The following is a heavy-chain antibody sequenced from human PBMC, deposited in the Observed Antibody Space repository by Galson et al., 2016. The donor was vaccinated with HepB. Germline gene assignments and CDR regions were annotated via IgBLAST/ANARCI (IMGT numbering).Heavy chain of an antibody. V-gene: IGHV3-30*18. D-gene: IGHD2-2*01. Sequence: SLRLSCAASGFTFSSYGMHWVRQAPGKGLEWVAVISYDGSNKYYADSVKGRFTISRDNSKNTLYLQMNSLRDEDTAVYYCAKDSNWLGIVVVPAEIDYWGQGTLVTVSS. CDR1: GFTFSSYG. CDR3: AKDSNWLGIVVVPAEIDY. J-gene: IGHJ4*02. CDR2: ISYDGSNK.